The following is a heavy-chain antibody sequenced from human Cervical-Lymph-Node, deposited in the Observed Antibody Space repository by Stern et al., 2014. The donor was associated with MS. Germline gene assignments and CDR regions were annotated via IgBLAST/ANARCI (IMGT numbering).Heavy chain of an antibody. CDR2: ISVYNGNT. CDR1: GYNTTSYG. Sequence: VQLVQYGGEVKKPGASVKVSCKASGYNTTSYGFNWVRQAPGQGLEWMGWISVYNGNTNYAQKFQGRVTMTTDTSTSTAYMEVRSLRSDDTAVYYCATFTSAAGTFNHWGQGTLVTVSS. D-gene: IGHD6-13*01. V-gene: IGHV1-18*01. CDR3: ATFTSAAGTFNH. J-gene: IGHJ4*02.